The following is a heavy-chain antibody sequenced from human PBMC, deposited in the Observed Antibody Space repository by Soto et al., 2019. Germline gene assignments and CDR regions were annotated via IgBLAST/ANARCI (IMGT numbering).Heavy chain of an antibody. D-gene: IGHD3-3*01. V-gene: IGHV3-15*01. J-gene: IGHJ6*03. CDR1: GFSFSNAW. CDR3: TESNDFWSDYHYYYMDV. Sequence: PGGSLRLSCAASGFSFSNAWMSWVRQAPGKGLEWVGRIKSKTDGGTTDYAAPVKGRFTISRDDSKNTLYLQMNSLKTEDTAVYYCTESNDFWSDYHYYYMDVWGKGTTVTVSS. CDR2: IKSKTDGGTT.